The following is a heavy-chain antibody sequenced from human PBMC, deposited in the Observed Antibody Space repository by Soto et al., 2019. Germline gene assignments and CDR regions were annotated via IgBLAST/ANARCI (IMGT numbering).Heavy chain of an antibody. D-gene: IGHD3-22*01. CDR1: SGSFSTYY. CDR3: ARLGGYYQSLDT. Sequence: PSETLSLTCSVSSGSFSTYYWSWIRQTPGKGLEWIGYINDRGTTTYNPSLKSRVTISVDTSMNQISLKLSSVTAADTAFYYCARLGGYYQSLDTWGQGTLVTVSS. V-gene: IGHV4-59*08. CDR2: INDRGTT. J-gene: IGHJ5*02.